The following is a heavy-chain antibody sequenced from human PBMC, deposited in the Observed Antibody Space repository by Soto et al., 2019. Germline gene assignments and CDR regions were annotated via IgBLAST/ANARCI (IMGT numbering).Heavy chain of an antibody. V-gene: IGHV4-4*02. J-gene: IGHJ4*02. CDR2: ISHVGNS. D-gene: IGHD2-21*01. CDR3: TRGGDAYKNGH. Sequence: ASETLSLTCAVSGDSISSRNWWNWVRQPPGKGVEWIGQISHVGNSNYNPSLQNRLTISVDKSKNQFSLELSSVNAADKAVYYCTRGGDAYKNGHWGQGTLVTVSS. CDR1: GDSISSRNW.